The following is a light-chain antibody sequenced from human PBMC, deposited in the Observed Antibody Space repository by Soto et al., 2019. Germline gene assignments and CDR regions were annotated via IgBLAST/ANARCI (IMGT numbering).Light chain of an antibody. CDR3: RSYTRSSTDV. CDR2: DVS. V-gene: IGLV2-14*01. CDR1: SSDVGGYNY. J-gene: IGLJ1*01. Sequence: QSALTQPASVSGSPGQSITISCTGTSSDVGGYNYVSWYQQHPGKAPKLMIYDVSHRPSGVSNRFSGSKSGNTASRTISWLQAEDEAEYYCRSYTRSSTDVFGTGTKLTVL.